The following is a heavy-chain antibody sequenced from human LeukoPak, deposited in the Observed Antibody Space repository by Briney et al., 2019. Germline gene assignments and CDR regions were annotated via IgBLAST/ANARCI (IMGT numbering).Heavy chain of an antibody. Sequence: SETLSLTCTVSGGSISSYYWSWIRQPPGKGLEWIGYIYYSGSTNYNPSPKSRVTISVDTSKNQFSLKLSSVTAADTAVYYCARDRCSSTSCWAFDIWGQGTMVTVSS. CDR1: GGSISSYY. V-gene: IGHV4-59*01. D-gene: IGHD2-2*01. J-gene: IGHJ3*02. CDR3: ARDRCSSTSCWAFDI. CDR2: IYYSGST.